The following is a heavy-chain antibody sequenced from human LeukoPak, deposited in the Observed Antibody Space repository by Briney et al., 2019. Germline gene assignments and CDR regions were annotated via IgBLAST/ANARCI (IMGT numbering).Heavy chain of an antibody. CDR2: ISYDGSNK. Sequence: PGGSLRLSCAASGFTVNSNYMNWVRQAPGKGLEWVAVISYDGSNKYYADSVKGRFTISRDNSKNTLYLQMNSLRAEDTAVYYCARPQTSSTSPNWFDPWGQGTLVTVSS. D-gene: IGHD2-2*01. J-gene: IGHJ5*02. V-gene: IGHV3-30-3*01. CDR1: GFTVNSNY. CDR3: ARPQTSSTSPNWFDP.